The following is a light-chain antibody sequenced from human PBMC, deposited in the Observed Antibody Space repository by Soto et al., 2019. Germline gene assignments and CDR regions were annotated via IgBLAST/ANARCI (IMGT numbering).Light chain of an antibody. CDR1: QGISSW. Sequence: DIPMTQSPSSVSASVGDRVTITCRASQGISSWLAWYQQKPGKAPKLLIYGATSLESGVPSRFSASGSRTEFTLTISSLQPDDFATYYCQHYNSYGTFGQGTRVEI. V-gene: IGKV1-5*01. CDR2: GAT. J-gene: IGKJ1*01. CDR3: QHYNSYGT.